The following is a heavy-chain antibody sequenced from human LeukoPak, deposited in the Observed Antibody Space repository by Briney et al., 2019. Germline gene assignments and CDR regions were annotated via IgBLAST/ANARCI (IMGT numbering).Heavy chain of an antibody. Sequence: SETLSLTCTVSAGSISSDSYYWGWIRQPPGKGLEWIGTIYYSGNTYYNPSLKSRVTISVDTSKNQFSLKLSSVTAADTAVYYCAREGPYSYGSFGYYYYYMDVWGKGTTVTISS. J-gene: IGHJ6*03. CDR1: AGSISSDSYY. CDR3: AREGPYSYGSFGYYYYYMDV. V-gene: IGHV4-39*07. CDR2: IYYSGNT. D-gene: IGHD5-18*01.